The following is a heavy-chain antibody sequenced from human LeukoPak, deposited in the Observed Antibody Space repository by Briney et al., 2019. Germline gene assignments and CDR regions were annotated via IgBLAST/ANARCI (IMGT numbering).Heavy chain of an antibody. Sequence: GGTLRLSCAASGFTFSSYGMSWVRQAPGKGLEWVSSISSSSSYIYYADSVKGRFTISRDNAKNSLYLQMNSLRAEDTAVYYCARDWSSMRLDVWGKGTTVTVSS. CDR1: GFTFSSYG. V-gene: IGHV3-21*01. CDR3: ARDWSSMRLDV. D-gene: IGHD2/OR15-2a*01. J-gene: IGHJ6*04. CDR2: ISSSSSYI.